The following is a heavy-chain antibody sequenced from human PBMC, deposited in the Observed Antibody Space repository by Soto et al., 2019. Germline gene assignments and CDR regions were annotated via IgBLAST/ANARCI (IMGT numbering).Heavy chain of an antibody. V-gene: IGHV3-33*01. CDR3: ARVGSSWSFDY. J-gene: IGHJ4*02. D-gene: IGHD6-13*01. CDR2: IWYDGSNK. Sequence: QAQLVESGGGVVQPGRSLRLSCAASGFTFSSYGMHWVRQAPGKGLEWVAIIWYDGSNKYYADSVKGRFTISRDSSKNTLYPQMNSLRAEDTAVYYCARVGSSWSFDYWGPGTLVTVSS. CDR1: GFTFSSYG.